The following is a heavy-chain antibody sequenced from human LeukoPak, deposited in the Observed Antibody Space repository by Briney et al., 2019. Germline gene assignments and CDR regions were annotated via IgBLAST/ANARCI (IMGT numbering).Heavy chain of an antibody. CDR2: IYYSGST. Sequence: PSETLSLTSTVSVGSISSYYWSWIRQPPGKGLEWIGHIYYSGSTNYNPSLQSRVTISVDTSKNQFSLKLSCVTAADMGVYYCARDHGRGGVRYNWFVPWGQGTLVTVSS. CDR3: ARDHGRGGVRYNWFVP. D-gene: IGHD2-8*02. V-gene: IGHV4-59*01. CDR1: VGSISSYY. J-gene: IGHJ5*02.